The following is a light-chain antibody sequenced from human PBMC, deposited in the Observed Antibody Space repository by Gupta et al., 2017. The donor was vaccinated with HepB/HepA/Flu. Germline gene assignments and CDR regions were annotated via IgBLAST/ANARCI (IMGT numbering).Light chain of an antibody. J-gene: IGKJ4*01. V-gene: IGKV2-28*01. CDR2: LGS. CDR1: QSLQHSNGYKY. CDR3: MQALQTPLT. Sequence: DIVMSQSPLSLSVTPGEPASISCRSSQSLQHSNGYKYLDWFLQKPGQSPQLLIYLGSYRASGVPDRFSGGGSGTDVTLKISRVEAEDVGIYYCMQALQTPLTFGEGTKVEIK.